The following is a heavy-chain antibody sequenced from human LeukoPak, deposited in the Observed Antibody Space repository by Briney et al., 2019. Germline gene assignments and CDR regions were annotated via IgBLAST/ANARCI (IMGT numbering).Heavy chain of an antibody. CDR2: INHSGST. Sequence: SETLSLTCAVYGGSFGGYYWSWIRQPPGKGLEWIGEINHSGSTNYNPSLKSRVTISVDTSKNQFSLKLSPVTAADTAVYYCARANIRYFDWLRGSNWFDPWGQGTLVTVSS. J-gene: IGHJ5*02. D-gene: IGHD3-9*01. CDR3: ARANIRYFDWLRGSNWFDP. V-gene: IGHV4-34*01. CDR1: GGSFGGYY.